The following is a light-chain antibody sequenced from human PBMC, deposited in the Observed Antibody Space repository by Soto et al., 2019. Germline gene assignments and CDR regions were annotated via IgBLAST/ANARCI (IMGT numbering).Light chain of an antibody. V-gene: IGKV3-20*01. J-gene: IGKJ5*01. CDR3: QHYGSSPIT. CDR1: ESVSSN. CDR2: GAS. Sequence: EVVMRQSPATLSVSPVEGATLSCRASESVSSNLAWYQQKPGQAPRLLMYGASSRATGIPDRFSGGGSATDFTLTISRLEPEDFALYYCQHYGSSPITFGQGTRLEIK.